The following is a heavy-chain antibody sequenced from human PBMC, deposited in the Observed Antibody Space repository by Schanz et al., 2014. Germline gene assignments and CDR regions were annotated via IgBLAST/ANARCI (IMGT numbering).Heavy chain of an antibody. J-gene: IGHJ4*02. V-gene: IGHV1-2*06. CDR2: INPNGGST. D-gene: IGHD3-10*01. Sequence: QVQLVQSGADVKKPGASVKVSCKASGYTFTGYSMHWVRQAPGQGPEWMGRINPNGGSTRYTEKFEGRVTMTTDSSITTVYMELTSLKSDDVAVYYCARTGGSGDYYKRPFDYWGQGTLVTVSS. CDR3: ARTGGSGDYYKRPFDY. CDR1: GYTFTGYS.